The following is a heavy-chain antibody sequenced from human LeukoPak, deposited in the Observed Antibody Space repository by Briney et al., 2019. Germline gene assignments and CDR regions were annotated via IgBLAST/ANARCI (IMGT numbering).Heavy chain of an antibody. CDR3: ARLSGPLGFCSGGSCYSDWYFDL. CDR2: IFYSGST. J-gene: IGHJ2*01. Sequence: SETLSLICTVSGGSISSSSYYWGWIRQPPGKGLEWIGSIFYSGSTYYNPSLKSRVTISVDTSKNQFSLKLSSVTAADTAVYYCARLSGPLGFCSGGSCYSDWYFDLWGRGTLVTVSS. CDR1: GGSISSSSYY. V-gene: IGHV4-39*01. D-gene: IGHD2-15*01.